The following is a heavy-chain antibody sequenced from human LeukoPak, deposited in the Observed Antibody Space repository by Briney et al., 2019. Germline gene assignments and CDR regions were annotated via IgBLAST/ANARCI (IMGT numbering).Heavy chain of an antibody. CDR3: AKVGDTVTFDY. CDR1: GFTFSSYG. CDR2: ISYDGSNK. J-gene: IGHJ4*02. V-gene: IGHV3-33*05. D-gene: IGHD4-17*01. Sequence: PGGSLRLSCAASGFTFSSYGMHWVRQAPGKGLEWVAVISYDGSNKYYADSVKGRFTISRDNSKNTLYLQMNSLRAEDTAVYYCAKVGDTVTFDYWGQGTLVTVSS.